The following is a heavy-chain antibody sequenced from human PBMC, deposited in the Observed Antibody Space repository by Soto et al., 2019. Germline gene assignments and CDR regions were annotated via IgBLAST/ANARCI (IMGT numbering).Heavy chain of an antibody. Sequence: SETLSLTCTVSGGSISSYYWSWIRQPPGKGLEWIGYIYYSGSTNYNPSLRSRVTISVDTSKNQFSLKLSSVTAADTAVYYCERSRHGGILDYWGQGILVTVYS. J-gene: IGHJ4*02. D-gene: IGHD2-15*01. CDR2: IYYSGST. CDR3: ERSRHGGILDY. V-gene: IGHV4-59*01. CDR1: GGSISSYY.